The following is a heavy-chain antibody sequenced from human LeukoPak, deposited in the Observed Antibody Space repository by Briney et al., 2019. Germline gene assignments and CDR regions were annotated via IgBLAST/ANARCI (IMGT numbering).Heavy chain of an antibody. CDR2: ISYDGSNK. Sequence: PGRSLRLSCAASGFTFSSYAMHWVRQAPGKGLEWVAVISYDGSNKYYADSVKGRFTISRDNSKNTLYLQMNSLRAEDTAVYYCAKEQVVPAATDDYWGQGTLVTVSS. J-gene: IGHJ4*02. CDR3: AKEQVVPAATDDY. V-gene: IGHV3-30-3*01. CDR1: GFTFSSYA. D-gene: IGHD2-2*01.